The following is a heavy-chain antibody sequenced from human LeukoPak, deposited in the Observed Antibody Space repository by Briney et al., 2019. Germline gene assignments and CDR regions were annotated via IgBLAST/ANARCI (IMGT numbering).Heavy chain of an antibody. J-gene: IGHJ4*02. CDR1: GFTFSTSA. CDR3: AKVSGVGSSWSPFDY. CDR2: ISSRTSYI. D-gene: IGHD6-13*01. Sequence: GGSLRLSCVASGFTFSTSAMNWIRQAPGKGLEWISYISSRTSYISYADSVRGRFTISRDNANSSLFLQMNSLRAEDTAVYYCAKVSGVGSSWSPFDYWGQGTLVTVSS. V-gene: IGHV3-21*06.